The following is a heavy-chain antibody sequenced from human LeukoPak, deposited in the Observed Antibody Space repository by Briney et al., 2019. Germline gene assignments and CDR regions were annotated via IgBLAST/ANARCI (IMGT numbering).Heavy chain of an antibody. Sequence: SETLSLTCTVSGGSISSGDYYWSWIRQPPGKGLEWIGYIYYSGSTYYNPSLKSRVTISVDTSKNQFTLKLSSVTAADTAVYHCAGLPLAYCGGDCYSFDYWGQGTLVTVSS. CDR1: GGSISSGDYY. CDR2: IYYSGST. CDR3: AGLPLAYCGGDCYSFDY. J-gene: IGHJ4*02. V-gene: IGHV4-30-4*01. D-gene: IGHD2-21*02.